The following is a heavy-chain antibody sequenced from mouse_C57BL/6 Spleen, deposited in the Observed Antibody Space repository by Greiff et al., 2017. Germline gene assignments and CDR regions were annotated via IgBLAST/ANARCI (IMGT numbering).Heavy chain of an antibody. J-gene: IGHJ4*01. Sequence: EVKLQESGPGLVKPSQSLSLTCSVTGYSITSGYYWNWIRQFPGNKLEWLGYISYDGSNNSNPSLKNRISITRETSNNQFFLELNSVTTEDTATDYCEPMSTTAGHYYAMDYWGQGTSVTVSS. D-gene: IGHD2-4*01. CDR3: EPMSTTAGHYYAMDY. CDR1: GYSITSGYY. CDR2: ISYDGSN. V-gene: IGHV3-6*01.